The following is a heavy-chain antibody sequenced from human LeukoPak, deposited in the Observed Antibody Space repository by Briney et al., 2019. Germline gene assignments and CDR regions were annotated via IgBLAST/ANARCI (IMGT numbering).Heavy chain of an antibody. V-gene: IGHV1-69*04. CDR3: ARGSGIAAAGTTDEDWFDP. D-gene: IGHD6-13*01. Sequence: GSSVKVSCKAPGGTFSSYAISWVRQAPGQGLEWMGRIIPIFGIANYAQKFQGRVTITADKSTSTAYMELSSLRSEDTAVYYCARGSGIAAAGTTDEDWFDPWGQGTLVTVSS. J-gene: IGHJ5*02. CDR2: IIPIFGIA. CDR1: GGTFSSYA.